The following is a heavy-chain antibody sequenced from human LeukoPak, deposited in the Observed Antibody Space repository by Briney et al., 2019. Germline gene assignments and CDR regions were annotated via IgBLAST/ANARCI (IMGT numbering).Heavy chain of an antibody. D-gene: IGHD3-3*01. CDR2: IKQDGSEK. J-gene: IGHJ4*02. CDR1: GFTFSSYW. CDR3: ARDGGGYYWGYYFDY. V-gene: IGHV3-7*01. Sequence: GGSLRLSCAASGFTFSSYWMSWVRQAPGKGLEWVANIKQDGSEKYYVDSVKGRFTISRDNAKNSLYLQMNSLRAEDTAVYYCARDGGGYYWGYYFDYWGQGTLVTVSS.